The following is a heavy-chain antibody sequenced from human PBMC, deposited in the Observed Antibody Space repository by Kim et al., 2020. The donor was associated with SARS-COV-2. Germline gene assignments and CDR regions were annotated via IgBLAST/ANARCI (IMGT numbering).Heavy chain of an antibody. CDR2: ISCRGANT. J-gene: IGHJ4*02. D-gene: IGHD3-10*01. CDR1: GFTFSTYA. CDR3: AKDVYYGSSVDY. Sequence: GGSLRLSCAVSGFTFSTYAMNWVRQAPGKGLEWVAAISCRGANTHYADSVKGPFTISRDNSENTLYLQMNSLRVDDTAVYYCAKDVYYGSSVDYWGQGTLVTVSS. V-gene: IGHV3-23*01.